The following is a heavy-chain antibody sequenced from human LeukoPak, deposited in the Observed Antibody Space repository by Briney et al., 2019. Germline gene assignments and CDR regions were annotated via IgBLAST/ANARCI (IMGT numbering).Heavy chain of an antibody. J-gene: IGHJ4*02. CDR1: GYTFTGYY. CDR3: ARDDYFVDY. CDR2: INPNSGGT. V-gene: IGHV1-2*02. D-gene: IGHD2/OR15-2a*01. Sequence: ASVKVSCKASGYTFTGYYMHWVRQAPGQGLEWMGWINPNSGGTNYAQKFRGRVTMTRDTSNSTAYMDLSRLRSDDTAVYYCARDDYFVDYRGQGSLVTVSS.